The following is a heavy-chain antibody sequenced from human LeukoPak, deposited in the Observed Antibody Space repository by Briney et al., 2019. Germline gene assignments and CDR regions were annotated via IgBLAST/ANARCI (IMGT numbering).Heavy chain of an antibody. J-gene: IGHJ4*02. V-gene: IGHV4-39*06. CDR2: IYYSGST. D-gene: IGHD6-19*01. CDR3: ARDGYISGWYLFDY. Sequence: SETLSLTCTVSDGSISSDSYYWSWLRQPPGKGLEWIGSIYYSGSTNYNPSLKSRVTISVDTSKNQFALKLSSVTAADTAVYYCARDGYISGWYLFDYWGQGTLVTVSS. CDR1: DGSISSDSYY.